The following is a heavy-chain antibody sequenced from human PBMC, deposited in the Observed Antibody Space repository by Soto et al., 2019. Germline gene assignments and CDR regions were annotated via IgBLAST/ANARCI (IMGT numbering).Heavy chain of an antibody. CDR3: AREWSTSGDLDY. D-gene: IGHD3-10*01. CDR1: GFTFSSHS. Sequence: QVQLVESGGGVVQPGMSLRLSCAASGFTFSSHSIQWVRQTPGKGLEWVAVISYDGSIKYYADSVRGRFTISRDNSKNTLYLQMNSLRPEDPALYYCAREWSTSGDLDYWGQGTLVIVSS. V-gene: IGHV3-30-3*01. J-gene: IGHJ4*02. CDR2: ISYDGSIK.